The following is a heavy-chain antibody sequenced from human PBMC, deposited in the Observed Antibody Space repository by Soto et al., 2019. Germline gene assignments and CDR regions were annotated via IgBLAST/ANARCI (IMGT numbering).Heavy chain of an antibody. Sequence: SETLSLTCTVSGGFISSYYWSWIRQPPGKGLEWIGEINHSGSTNYNPSLKSRVTISVDTSKNQFSLKLGSVTAADTAVYYCARSPPREHIVVVTAIPYYFDYWGQGTLVTVSS. CDR3: ARSPPREHIVVVTAIPYYFDY. J-gene: IGHJ4*02. CDR1: GGFISSYY. CDR2: INHSGST. D-gene: IGHD2-21*02. V-gene: IGHV4-34*01.